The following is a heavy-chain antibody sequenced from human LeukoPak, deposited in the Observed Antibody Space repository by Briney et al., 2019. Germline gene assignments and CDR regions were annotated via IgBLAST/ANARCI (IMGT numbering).Heavy chain of an antibody. J-gene: IGHJ4*02. D-gene: IGHD3-22*01. CDR1: GYTFTSYG. CDR2: ISAYNGNT. Sequence: ASVKVSCKASGYTFTSYGISWVRQAPGQGLEWMGWISAYNGNTNYAQKLQGRVTMTTDTSTSTAYMELRSLRSDDTAVYYCARGPSPYYYDSSGYVHWGQGTLVTVSS. V-gene: IGHV1-18*01. CDR3: ARGPSPYYYDSSGYVH.